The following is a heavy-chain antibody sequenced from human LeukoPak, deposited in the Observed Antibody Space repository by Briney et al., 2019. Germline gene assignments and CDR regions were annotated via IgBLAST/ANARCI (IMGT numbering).Heavy chain of an antibody. J-gene: IGHJ4*02. CDR2: IKQDGSEK. CDR3: ARPSYYYDSSGYYY. CDR1: GFTFSSYW. Sequence: PGGSLRLSCAASGFTFSSYWMSWVRQAPGKGLEWVANIKQDGSEKYYVDSVKGRFTISRDNAKNSLYLQMNSLRAEDTAVCYCARPSYYYDSSGYYYWGQGTLVTVSS. V-gene: IGHV3-7*01. D-gene: IGHD3-22*01.